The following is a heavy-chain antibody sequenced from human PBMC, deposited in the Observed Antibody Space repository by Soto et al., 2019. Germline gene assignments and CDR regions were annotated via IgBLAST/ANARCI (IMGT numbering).Heavy chain of an antibody. V-gene: IGHV1-69*01. D-gene: IGHD3-22*01. Sequence: QVQLVQSGAEVKKPGSSVKVSCTASGGTFSSYAISWVRQAPGQGLEWMGGIITIFGTANYAQKFQGRVTITADESTSTDDMELSSLRSEYTAVYYCERPYDSSGCPHYYYYGMDVWGQGTTVTVSS. CDR3: ERPYDSSGCPHYYYYGMDV. CDR2: IITIFGTA. CDR1: GGTFSSYA. J-gene: IGHJ6*02.